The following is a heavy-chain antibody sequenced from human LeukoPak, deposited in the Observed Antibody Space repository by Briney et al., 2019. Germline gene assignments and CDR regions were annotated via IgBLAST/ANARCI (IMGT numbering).Heavy chain of an antibody. CDR1: GFTFNNYG. V-gene: IGHV3-30*02. J-gene: IGHJ4*02. Sequence: GGSLRLSCAASGFTFNNYGMHWVRQAPGKGLEWVALIQPAGNDKYYADSVKGRFTVSRDNSKNTLYLQMNSLRAEDTAVYYCAKDRRTGLAALIVVVVAATPPDYWGQGTLVTVSS. CDR3: AKDRRTGLAALIVVVVAATPPDY. CDR2: IQPAGNDK. D-gene: IGHD2-15*01.